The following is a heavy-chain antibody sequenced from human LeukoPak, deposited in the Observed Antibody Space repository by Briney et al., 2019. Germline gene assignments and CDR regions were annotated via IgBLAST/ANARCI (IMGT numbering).Heavy chain of an antibody. J-gene: IGHJ4*02. CDR3: ARDYCSSTSCLFDY. CDR2: INPNSGDT. D-gene: IGHD2-2*01. Sequence: ASVKVSCKASGYTFTGYHMHGWRRAPGQGLKGMGRINPNSGDTNYAQKFQGRVAMTRDTSISTAFMELTRLRSDDTAVYYCARDYCSSTSCLFDYWGQGTLVTVSS. CDR1: GYTFTGYH. V-gene: IGHV1-2*06.